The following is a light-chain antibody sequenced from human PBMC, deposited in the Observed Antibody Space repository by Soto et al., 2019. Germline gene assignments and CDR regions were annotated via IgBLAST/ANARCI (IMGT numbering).Light chain of an antibody. J-gene: IGLJ1*01. CDR3: SSYTSSFKLAV. CDR1: SSDVGGYNY. Sequence: QSVLTQPASVSGSPGQSITIFCTGTSSDVGGYNYVSWYQQHPGSAPKLMIYDVSSRPSGVSNRLSGSKSGNTASLTISGLQAEDEADYYCSSYTSSFKLAVFGSGTKVTVL. V-gene: IGLV2-14*03. CDR2: DVS.